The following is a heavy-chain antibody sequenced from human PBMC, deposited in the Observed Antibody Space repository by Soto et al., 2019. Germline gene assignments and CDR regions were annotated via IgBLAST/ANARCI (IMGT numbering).Heavy chain of an antibody. D-gene: IGHD1-1*01. Sequence: DVQLVESGGGLIQPGGSLRLSCAASGLTVSGKKYIAWVRQAPGKGLEWVSGVYDVDGTYYADSVKGRFTISRDTSKTIVFLEMNDLRPDETAVYYCASWLQREHAYDVWGLGTTVTVSS. V-gene: IGHV3-53*01. CDR3: ASWLQREHAYDV. J-gene: IGHJ3*01. CDR2: VYDVDGT. CDR1: GLTVSGKKY.